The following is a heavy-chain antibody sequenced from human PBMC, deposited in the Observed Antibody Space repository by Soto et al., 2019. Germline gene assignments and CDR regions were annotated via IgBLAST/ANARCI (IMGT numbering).Heavy chain of an antibody. D-gene: IGHD2-21*02. Sequence: ETLSLTCAVYGASLSDNYCNWVRQAPGKGLEWVAGIGASGDITWYADSVKGRLSISRDNSKNTLYLQLNSLRFEDTAVYYCAKDDFTDRGDDYFDYWGPGTLVTVSS. V-gene: IGHV3-23*01. CDR3: AKDDFTDRGDDYFDY. CDR2: IGASGDIT. J-gene: IGHJ4*02. CDR1: GASLSDNY.